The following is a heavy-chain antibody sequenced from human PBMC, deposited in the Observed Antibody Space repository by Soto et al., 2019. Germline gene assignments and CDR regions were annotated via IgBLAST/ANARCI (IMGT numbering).Heavy chain of an antibody. CDR1: GFTFSTYG. J-gene: IGHJ4*02. CDR3: AKDGSATVITSSFY. Sequence: PGGSLRLSCAASGFTFSTYGMSWVRQAPGRGLEWVSGISSGGDSTNYADSVNGRFTISRDNSKSTLYLQMSSLRVEDTAVYYCAKDGSATVITSSFYWGQGTLVTVSS. D-gene: IGHD4-17*01. CDR2: ISSGGDST. V-gene: IGHV3-23*01.